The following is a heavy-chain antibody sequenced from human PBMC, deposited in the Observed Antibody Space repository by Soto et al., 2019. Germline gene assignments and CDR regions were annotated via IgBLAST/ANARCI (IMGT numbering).Heavy chain of an antibody. V-gene: IGHV1-69*13. CDR2: IIPMFGTA. J-gene: IGHJ5*02. D-gene: IGHD2-8*01. CDR3: ASLPTTIVLRPGVS. CDR1: GGTFSSST. Sequence: ASVKVSCKASGGTFSSSTINWVRQAPGQGLEWMGGIIPMFGTANYAQKFQGRVTITADESTSTAYMALSSLRSEDTAVFYCASLPTTIVLRPGVSWGQGTLVTVSS.